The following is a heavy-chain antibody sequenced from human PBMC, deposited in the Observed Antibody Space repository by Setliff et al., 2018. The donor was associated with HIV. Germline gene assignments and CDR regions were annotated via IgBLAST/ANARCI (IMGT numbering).Heavy chain of an antibody. Sequence: SETLSLTCTVSGGSVNSTNYYWGWIRQPPGKGLEWIGSIYYSGSTNYNPSLKSRVTISVDTSKNQFSLKLSSVTAADTAVYYCARGLSFYDPGGFDYWGQGTLVTVS. CDR3: ARGLSFYDPGGFDY. J-gene: IGHJ4*02. D-gene: IGHD3-22*01. CDR1: GGSVNSTNYY. CDR2: IYYSGST. V-gene: IGHV4-39*07.